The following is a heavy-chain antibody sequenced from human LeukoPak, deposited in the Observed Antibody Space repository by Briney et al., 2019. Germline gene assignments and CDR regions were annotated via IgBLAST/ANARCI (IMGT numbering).Heavy chain of an antibody. CDR2: ISADSGNT. CDR3: AKLGVVEPAAWFDP. Sequence: ASVKVSCKASGYNFGIFGMSWVRQAPGQGLEWMGWISADSGNTNYAQKLQGRVTMTTDTSTRTAYLELASLRSDDTAVCYCAKLGVVEPAAWFDPWGQGTLVTVSS. CDR1: GYNFGIFG. J-gene: IGHJ5*02. V-gene: IGHV1-18*01. D-gene: IGHD2-2*01.